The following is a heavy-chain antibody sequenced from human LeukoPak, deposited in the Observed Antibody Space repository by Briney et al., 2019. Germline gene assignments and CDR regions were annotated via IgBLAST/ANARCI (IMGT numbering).Heavy chain of an antibody. V-gene: IGHV3-74*01. D-gene: IGHD3-22*01. CDR2: INIDGSSK. J-gene: IGHJ4*02. CDR3: ARLVVITRTVDY. CDR1: GFTFSSYW. Sequence: GGSLRLSCAASGFTFSSYWMHWVRQAPGKGLVWVSRINIDGSSKSYADSVKGRFTISRDNAKNTLYLQMNSLRAEDTAVYYCARLVVITRTVDYWGQGTLVTVSS.